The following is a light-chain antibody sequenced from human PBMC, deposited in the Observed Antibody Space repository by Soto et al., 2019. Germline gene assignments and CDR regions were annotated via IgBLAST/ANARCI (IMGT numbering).Light chain of an antibody. J-gene: IGLJ2*01. CDR1: SSDVGGYNY. CDR2: DVS. Sequence: QSVLTQPPSASGSPGQSVTISCTGTSSDVGGYNYVSWYQQHPGKAPKLMIYDVSERHSGVPDRFSGSKSGNTDSLTVSGLQAEDEADYYCSSYGGSNNVIFGGGTKLTVL. CDR3: SSYGGSNNVI. V-gene: IGLV2-8*01.